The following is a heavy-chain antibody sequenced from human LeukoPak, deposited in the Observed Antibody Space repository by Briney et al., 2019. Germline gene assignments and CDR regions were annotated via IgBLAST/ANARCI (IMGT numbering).Heavy chain of an antibody. J-gene: IGHJ5*02. CDR3: AKDGAGEGYYDFWSGYYTSSVGWFDP. V-gene: IGHV3-23*01. CDR2: ISGSGGST. Sequence: GGSLRLSCAASGFTFSSYAMSWVRQAPGKGLEWVSAISGSGGSTYYADSVKGRFTISRDNSKNTLYLQMNSLRAEDTAVYYCAKDGAGEGYYDFWSGYYTSSVGWFDPWGQGTLVTVSS. D-gene: IGHD3-3*01. CDR1: GFTFSSYA.